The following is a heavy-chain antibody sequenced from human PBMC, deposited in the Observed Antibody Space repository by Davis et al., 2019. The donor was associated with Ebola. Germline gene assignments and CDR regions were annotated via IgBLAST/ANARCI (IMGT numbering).Heavy chain of an antibody. CDR3: ARGRTGSNHPRLDS. D-gene: IGHD7-27*01. Sequence: SETLSLTCAVYGGSFSGYYWSWIRQPPGKGLEWIGEINHSGSTNYKPSLKSRVTISSDMSKNQFSLKLSSVTAADTAVYYCARGRTGSNHPRLDSWGQGTLVTVSS. J-gene: IGHJ4*02. V-gene: IGHV4-34*01. CDR2: INHSGST. CDR1: GGSFSGYY.